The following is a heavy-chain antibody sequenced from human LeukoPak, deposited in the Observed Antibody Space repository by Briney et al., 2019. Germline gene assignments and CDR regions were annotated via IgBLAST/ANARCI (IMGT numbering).Heavy chain of an antibody. Sequence: GGSLRLSCAASGFTFSSYAMHWVRQAPGKGLEWVAVISYDGSNKYYADSVKGRFTISRDNSKNTLYLQMSSLRAEDTAVYYCVKDLRVIRGSGVDYWGQGTLVTVSS. CDR2: ISYDGSNK. V-gene: IGHV3-30*14. D-gene: IGHD7-27*01. CDR3: VKDLRVIRGSGVDY. J-gene: IGHJ4*02. CDR1: GFTFSSYA.